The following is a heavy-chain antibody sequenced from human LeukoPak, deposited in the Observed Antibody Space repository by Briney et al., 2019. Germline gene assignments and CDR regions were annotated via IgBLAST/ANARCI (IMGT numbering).Heavy chain of an antibody. Sequence: GGSLRLSCAASGFFSPHSLNWVRQAPGKGLEWLSSIRTGGYIHYAESTKGRFIISRDKARDSLYLQMNSLSAEDTAIYYCAGALCSGGSCYSFNYWGQGTLVTVSS. J-gene: IGHJ4*02. D-gene: IGHD2-15*01. CDR3: AGALCSGGSCYSFNY. V-gene: IGHV3-21*01. CDR1: GFFSPHS. CDR2: IRTGGYI.